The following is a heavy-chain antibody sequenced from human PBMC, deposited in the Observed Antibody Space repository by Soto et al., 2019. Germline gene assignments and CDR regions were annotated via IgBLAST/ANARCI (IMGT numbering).Heavy chain of an antibody. CDR3: ASLDYIWGSYRFPYFDY. J-gene: IGHJ4*02. CDR2: ISGSGGST. CDR1: GFTFSSYA. V-gene: IGHV3-23*01. Sequence: PGGSLRLSCAASGFTFSSYAVSWVRQAPGKGLEWVSAISGSGGSTYYADSVKGRFTISRDNSKNTLYLQMNSLRAEDTAVYYCASLDYIWGSYRFPYFDYWGQGTLVTVSS. D-gene: IGHD3-16*02.